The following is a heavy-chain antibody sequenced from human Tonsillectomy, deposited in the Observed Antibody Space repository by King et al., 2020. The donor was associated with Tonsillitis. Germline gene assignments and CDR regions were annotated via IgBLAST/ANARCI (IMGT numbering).Heavy chain of an antibody. CDR2: IRSKSHGGTT. D-gene: IGHD3-22*01. J-gene: IGHJ4*02. Sequence: VQLVESGGGLVPPGRSLRLSCTASGFTFGDYTMNWVRQAPGQGLEWVGFIRSKSHGGTTEYAASVKGRFSISRDDSKSIAYLQMNSLKTEDTAVYFCAREFVVNYYDSSGIDYWGQGTLVTVSS. V-gene: IGHV3-49*04. CDR1: GFTFGDYT. CDR3: AREFVVNYYDSSGIDY.